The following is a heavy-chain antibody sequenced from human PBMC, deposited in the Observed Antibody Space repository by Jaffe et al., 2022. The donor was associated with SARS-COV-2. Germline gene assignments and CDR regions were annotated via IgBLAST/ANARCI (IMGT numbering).Heavy chain of an antibody. Sequence: QVQLVESGGGVVQPGRSLRLSCAASGFTFGYYGMHWVRQAPGKGLEWVAGIQYDGSNKYYADSVKGRFTISRDNSKNTLFLQMNSLRAEDTAVYYCARDLDTSGHFSYFDYWGQGTLVTVSS. J-gene: IGHJ4*02. CDR2: IQYDGSNK. D-gene: IGHD3-22*01. CDR3: ARDLDTSGHFSYFDY. CDR1: GFTFGYYG. V-gene: IGHV3-33*05.